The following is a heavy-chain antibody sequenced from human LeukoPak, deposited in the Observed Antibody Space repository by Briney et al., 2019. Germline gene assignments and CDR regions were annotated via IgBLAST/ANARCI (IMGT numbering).Heavy chain of an antibody. V-gene: IGHV4-4*09. CDR3: ARSLGIGYYYYYYMDV. D-gene: IGHD7-27*01. Sequence: SETLSLTCTVSGGSISSYYWSWIRQPPGKGLEWIGYIYTSGSTSYNPSLKSRVTISVDTSKNQFSLKLSSVTAADTGVYYCARSLGIGYYYYYYMDVWGKGTTVTVSS. J-gene: IGHJ6*03. CDR2: IYTSGST. CDR1: GGSISSYY.